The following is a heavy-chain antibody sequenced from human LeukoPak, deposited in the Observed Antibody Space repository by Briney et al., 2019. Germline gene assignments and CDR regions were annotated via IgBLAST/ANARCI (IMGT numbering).Heavy chain of an antibody. V-gene: IGHV4-4*02. Sequence: SETLSLTCAVSGGSISNGNWWTWVRQPPGKGLEWIGEIYHSGSTNYNPSLKSRVTISVDKSKNQFSLKLSSVTAADTAVYYCARADKWELPYYFDYWGQGTLVTVSS. D-gene: IGHD1-26*01. CDR2: IYHSGST. J-gene: IGHJ4*02. CDR1: GGSISNGNW. CDR3: ARADKWELPYYFDY.